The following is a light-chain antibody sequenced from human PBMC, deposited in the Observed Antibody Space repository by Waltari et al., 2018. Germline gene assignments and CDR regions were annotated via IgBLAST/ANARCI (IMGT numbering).Light chain of an antibody. CDR1: SRDVGGSHF. CDR3: CSYVDTYTYV. Sequence: QSALTQPRSVSGPPGQSVTISCTGTSRDVGGSHFVSWFQQLPGSAPTLLIYDVSERPPGVPDRFSGSKSANTASLTISGLQAEDEADYYCCSYVDTYTYVFGPGTRVIVL. J-gene: IGLJ1*01. V-gene: IGLV2-11*01. CDR2: DVS.